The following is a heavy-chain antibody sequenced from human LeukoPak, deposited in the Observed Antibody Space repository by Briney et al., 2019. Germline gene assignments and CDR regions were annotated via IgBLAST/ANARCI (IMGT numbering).Heavy chain of an antibody. CDR1: GFTFSSYA. Sequence: GGSLRLSCAASGFTFSSYAMHWVRQAPGKGLEWVAVISYDGSNKYYADSVKGRFTISRDNSKDTLYLQMNSLRAEDTAVYYCARKAVAGSPHFDYWGQGTLVTVSS. CDR2: ISYDGSNK. CDR3: ARKAVAGSPHFDY. D-gene: IGHD6-19*01. J-gene: IGHJ4*02. V-gene: IGHV3-30-3*01.